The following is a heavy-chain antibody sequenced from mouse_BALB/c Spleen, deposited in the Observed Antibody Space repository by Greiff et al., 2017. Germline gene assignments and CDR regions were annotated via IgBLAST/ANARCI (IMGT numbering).Heavy chain of an antibody. J-gene: IGHJ1*01. CDR2: IDPSDSDT. Sequence: QVQLQQSGPQLVRPGASVKISCKASGYSFTSYWMHWVKQRPGQGLEWIGMIDPSDSDTRLNQKFKDKATLTVDKSSSTAYMQLSSPTSEDSAVYYCARSIYYGNYRYFDVWGAGTTVTVSS. V-gene: IGHV1S127*01. CDR3: ARSIYYGNYRYFDV. CDR1: GYSFTSYW. D-gene: IGHD2-1*01.